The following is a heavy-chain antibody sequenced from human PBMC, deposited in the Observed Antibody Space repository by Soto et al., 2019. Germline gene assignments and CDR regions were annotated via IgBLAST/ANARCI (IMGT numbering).Heavy chain of an antibody. Sequence: LVQSGPDVKKPGASVKVSCKTSGFTFGSSAVQWVRQVRGQRLEWIGWIVVASGYSNVAQKFQDRVSLTRDLSTNTAFMELSSLTSEDSAMYYCAADVIGVAGDFDHWGQGTLVSVSS. V-gene: IGHV1-58*01. J-gene: IGHJ4*02. CDR2: IVVASGYS. D-gene: IGHD6-19*01. CDR3: AADVIGVAGDFDH. CDR1: GFTFGSSA.